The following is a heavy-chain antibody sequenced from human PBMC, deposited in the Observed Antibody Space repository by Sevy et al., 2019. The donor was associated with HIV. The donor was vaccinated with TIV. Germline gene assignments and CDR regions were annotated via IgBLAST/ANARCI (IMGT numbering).Heavy chain of an antibody. CDR2: IKSKSEGGTT. CDR1: GITFSNVW. J-gene: IGHJ6*01. D-gene: IGHD1-1*01. V-gene: IGHV3-15*01. CDR3: TTESLDDVDPDFYHYCMDV. Sequence: GGSLRLSCVASGITFSNVWMSWVHQAPGKGLEWVGRIKSKSEGGTTDYAAPVKVRFTISRDDSKNTLYLQMNSLQTGVTAVYYCTTESLDDVDPDFYHYCMDVWGQGTTVTVSS.